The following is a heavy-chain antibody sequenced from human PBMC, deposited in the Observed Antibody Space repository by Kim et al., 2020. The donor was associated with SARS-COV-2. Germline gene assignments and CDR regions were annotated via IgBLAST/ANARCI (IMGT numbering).Heavy chain of an antibody. CDR2: GRRT. J-gene: IGHJ3*01. CDR3: AKDLTMVD. Sequence: GRRTYSAAPVKGRFTISRDNSKNTLYLQMNSLRAEDTAVYYCAKDLTMVDWGQGTMVTVSS. D-gene: IGHD3-10*01. V-gene: IGHV3-23*01.